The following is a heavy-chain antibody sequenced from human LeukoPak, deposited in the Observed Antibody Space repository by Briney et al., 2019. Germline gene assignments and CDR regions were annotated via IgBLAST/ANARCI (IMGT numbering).Heavy chain of an antibody. CDR2: ISGSGDNT. CDR1: GFTFTPYA. D-gene: IGHD4-17*01. CDR3: AKGRNEDGDAALNY. V-gene: IGHV3-23*01. J-gene: IGHJ4*02. Sequence: GGSLRLSCAASGFTFTPYAMSWVRQAPGKGLEWVSSISGSGDNTFYAHSVKGRFTVSRDNSKNTLYLQMNTLRAEDTAAYHCAKGRNEDGDAALNYCGQGTLVTVSS.